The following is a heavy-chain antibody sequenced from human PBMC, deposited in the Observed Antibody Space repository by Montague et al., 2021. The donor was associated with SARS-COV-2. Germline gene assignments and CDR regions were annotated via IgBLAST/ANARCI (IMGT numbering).Heavy chain of an antibody. CDR2: ISISDSNT. CDR3: AKDRPRVGEGAFDI. CDR1: GFTFSSYA. J-gene: IGHJ3*02. V-gene: IGHV3-23*01. D-gene: IGHD3-10*01. Sequence: SLRLSCAASGFTFSSYAMRWVRQAPGKGLEWVSTISISDSNTYYADSVKGRFTISRDKSKNTLYLQMNSLRAEDTAVYYCAKDRPRVGEGAFDIWGKGTTVTVSS.